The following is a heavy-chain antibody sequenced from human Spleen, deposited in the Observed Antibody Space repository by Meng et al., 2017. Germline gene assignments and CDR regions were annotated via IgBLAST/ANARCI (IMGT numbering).Heavy chain of an antibody. CDR2: IYHGGDT. J-gene: IGHJ4*02. CDR1: GGSISSIDW. Sequence: QVQLQESGPGLVKPSGTLSLTCVVSGGSISSIDWWSWVRQPPGKGLEWIGEIYHGGDTNYNPSLKSRVTIAIDKSKNQFSLKLSSVTAADTAVYYCASWIYSCGWQWGQGALVTVPS. V-gene: IGHV4/OR15-8*02. D-gene: IGHD6-19*01. CDR3: ASWIYSCGWQ.